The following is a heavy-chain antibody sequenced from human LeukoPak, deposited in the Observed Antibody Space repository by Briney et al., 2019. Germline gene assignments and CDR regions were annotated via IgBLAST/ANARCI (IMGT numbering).Heavy chain of an antibody. CDR1: GYTFTGYY. CDR2: INPNSGGT. V-gene: IGHV1-2*04. CDR3: ARGSGIKNAFDI. Sequence: GASVKVSCKASGYTFTGYYMHWVRQAPGQGLEWMGWINPNSGGTNYAQKFQGWATMTRDTSISTAYMELSRLRSDDTAVYYCARGSGIKNAFDIWGQGTMVTVSS. J-gene: IGHJ3*02. D-gene: IGHD6-13*01.